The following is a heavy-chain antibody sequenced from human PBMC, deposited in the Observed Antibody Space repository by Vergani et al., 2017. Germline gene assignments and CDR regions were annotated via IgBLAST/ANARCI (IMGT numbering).Heavy chain of an antibody. V-gene: IGHV3-23*01. D-gene: IGHD2-15*01. CDR1: GFTFSSYA. J-gene: IGHJ6*02. Sequence: EVQLLESGGGLVQPGGSLRLSCAASGFTFSSYAMSWVRQAPGKGLEWVSAISGSGGSTYYADSVKGRFTISRDNSKNTLYLQMNSLRAEDTAVYYCAKEKGXCSGGSCYLYYYYGMDVWGQGTTITVSS. CDR2: ISGSGGST. CDR3: AKEKGXCSGGSCYLYYYYGMDV.